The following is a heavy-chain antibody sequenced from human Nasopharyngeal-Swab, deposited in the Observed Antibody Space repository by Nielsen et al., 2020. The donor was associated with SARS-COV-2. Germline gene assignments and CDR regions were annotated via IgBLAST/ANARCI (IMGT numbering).Heavy chain of an antibody. V-gene: IGHV1-18*01. J-gene: IGHJ4*02. D-gene: IGHD6-13*01. CDR3: ARAGYSSSLDS. CDR1: GYSFTSYG. CDR2: ISGYDGNI. Sequence: ASVKVSCKVSGYSFTSYGISWVRQAPGQGLEWMGWISGYDGNIKYAQNFQDRATMTTDTPTRTAYMELRSLRSDDTAVFYCARAGYSSSLDSWGQGTLVTVSS.